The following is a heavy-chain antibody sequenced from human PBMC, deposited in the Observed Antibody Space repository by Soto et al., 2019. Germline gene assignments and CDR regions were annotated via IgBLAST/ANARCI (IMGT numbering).Heavy chain of an antibody. J-gene: IGHJ4*02. CDR2: ISDSGSRA. CDR3: AKDSGWLHHY. V-gene: IGHV3-23*01. CDR1: GFTFSSSG. D-gene: IGHD5-12*01. Sequence: GGSLRLSCVVSGFTFSSSGMSWVRQAPGKGLEWVSGISDSGSRAYYEDSVKGRFTISRDNSKNTLSLEMNTLRAEDTAVYYCAKDSGWLHHYWGQGTLVTVSS.